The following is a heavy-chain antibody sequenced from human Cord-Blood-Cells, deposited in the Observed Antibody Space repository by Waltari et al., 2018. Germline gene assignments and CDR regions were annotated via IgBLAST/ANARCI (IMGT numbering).Heavy chain of an antibody. CDR3: ARARYQLLYDYYYYYMDV. D-gene: IGHD2-2*02. CDR1: GGSISSYY. Sequence: QVQLQESGPGLVKPSETLSLTCTVSGGSISSYYWSWIRQPPGKGLEWIGNIYYSGSNTYHPPLMSRVTISVDTSKNQFSLKLSSVTAADTAVYYCARARYQLLYDYYYYYMDVWGKGTTVTVSS. CDR2: IYYSGSN. V-gene: IGHV4-59*01. J-gene: IGHJ6*03.